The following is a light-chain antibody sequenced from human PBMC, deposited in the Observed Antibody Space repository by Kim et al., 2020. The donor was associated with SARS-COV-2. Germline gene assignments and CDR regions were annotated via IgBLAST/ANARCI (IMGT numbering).Light chain of an antibody. V-gene: IGLV1-47*03. J-gene: IGLJ3*02. Sequence: TITLSGSMSNMRNNFLYWCQQLPGAAPKLLVFRNHERPSGVPDRFSGSKSDTSASLAITGLWSADEADYYCASWDDGLNGPVFGGGTQLTVL. CDR3: ASWDDGLNGPV. CDR2: RNH. CDR1: MSNMRNNF.